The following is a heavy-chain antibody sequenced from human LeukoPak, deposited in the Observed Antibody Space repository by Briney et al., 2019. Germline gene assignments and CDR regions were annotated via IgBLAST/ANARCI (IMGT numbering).Heavy chain of an antibody. V-gene: IGHV4-59*02. CDR2: IYYTGSI. J-gene: IGHJ4*02. D-gene: IGHD3-16*01. Sequence: SETLSLTCAVSGESVSGFYWNWIRQPPGKGLEWIGYIYYTGSINYNPSLKSRVTISIDTSKNQFSLILSSVTAADTAVYYCAREVLYYFDYWGQGTLVTVSS. CDR3: AREVLYYFDY. CDR1: GESVSGFY.